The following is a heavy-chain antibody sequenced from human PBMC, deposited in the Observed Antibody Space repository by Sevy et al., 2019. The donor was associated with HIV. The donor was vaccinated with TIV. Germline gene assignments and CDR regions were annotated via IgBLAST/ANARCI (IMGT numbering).Heavy chain of an antibody. J-gene: IGHJ6*02. CDR3: ASSYFDSSGCSPLFYYGMDV. CDR1: GGTFINYA. D-gene: IGHD3-22*01. Sequence: ASVKVSCKASGGTFINYAVTWVRQAPGQGLEWMGGFIPMFDTTNSAQKFQGRVTLTADGSTSTSYMELSSLRSEDTAVYYCASSYFDSSGCSPLFYYGMDVWGQGTTVTVSS. CDR2: FIPMFDTT. V-gene: IGHV1-69*13.